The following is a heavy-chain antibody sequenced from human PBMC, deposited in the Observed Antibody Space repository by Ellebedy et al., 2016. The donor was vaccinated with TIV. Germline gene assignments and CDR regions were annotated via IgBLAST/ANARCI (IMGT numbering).Heavy chain of an antibody. CDR2: IYYNDSP. Sequence: MPSETLSLTCSVSDGSISNYYWSWIRQPPGKGLECIGYIYYNDSPNYAPSLRGRVTISVDTSKSQFSLKLSSVTAADTAVYYCARQYYYDNSGYYSHWGQGILVTVSS. D-gene: IGHD3-22*01. CDR1: DGSISNYY. J-gene: IGHJ4*02. CDR3: ARQYYYDNSGYYSH. V-gene: IGHV4-59*01.